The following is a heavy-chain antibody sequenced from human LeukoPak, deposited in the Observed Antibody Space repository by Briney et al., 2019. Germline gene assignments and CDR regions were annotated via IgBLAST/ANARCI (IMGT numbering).Heavy chain of an antibody. Sequence: GGSLRLSCAASGFTLSSYWMNWSRQAPGKGLEWVASINHNGNVNYYVDSVKGRFTISRDNAKNSLYLQMSNLRAEDTAVYFCARGGGLDVWGQGATVTVSS. J-gene: IGHJ6*02. CDR1: GFTLSSYW. CDR2: INHNGNVN. CDR3: ARGGGLDV. V-gene: IGHV3-7*03. D-gene: IGHD3-16*01.